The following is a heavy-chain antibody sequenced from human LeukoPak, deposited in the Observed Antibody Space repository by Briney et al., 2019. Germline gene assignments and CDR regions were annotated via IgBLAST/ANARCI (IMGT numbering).Heavy chain of an antibody. CDR1: GFTFSSYA. J-gene: IGHJ4*02. CDR2: ISYDGSNK. V-gene: IGHV3-30-3*01. Sequence: GGSLGLSCAASGFTFSSYAMHWVRQAPGKGLEWVAVISYDGSNKYYADSVKGRFTISRDNSKNTLYLQMNSLRAEDTAVYYCASQGIAVARTFDYWGQGTLVTVSS. CDR3: ASQGIAVARTFDY. D-gene: IGHD6-19*01.